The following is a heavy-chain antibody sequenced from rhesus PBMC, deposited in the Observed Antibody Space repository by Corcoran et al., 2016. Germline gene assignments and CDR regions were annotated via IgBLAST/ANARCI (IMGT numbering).Heavy chain of an antibody. CDR1: GFSISTTGTG. Sequence: QVTLKESGPALVKPTQTLTLTCTFSGFSISTTGTGVVWIRQPPGKALAWLASIYWNDSKYYSTSLKSRITISKDTSKNQVVRTMTNRDPVDTATYYCARVNFWSGPYFDYWGQGVLVTVSS. V-gene: IGHV2-95*01. CDR3: ARVNFWSGPYFDY. J-gene: IGHJ4*01. CDR2: IYWNDSK. D-gene: IGHD3-3*01.